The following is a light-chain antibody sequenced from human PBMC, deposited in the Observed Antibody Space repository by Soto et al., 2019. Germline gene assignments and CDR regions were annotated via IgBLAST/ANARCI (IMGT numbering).Light chain of an antibody. V-gene: IGLV2-18*02. J-gene: IGLJ3*02. CDR3: SSFTSDTTRV. CDR2: EVS. Sequence: AVTQPPSVSGSPGQSVAISCTGTSSDVGAYDRVSWYQQPPGTAPKVIIYEVSNRPSGVPDRFSGSKSGNTASLTITGLQAEDEADYYCSSFTSDTTRVFGGGTKVTVL. CDR1: SSDVGAYDR.